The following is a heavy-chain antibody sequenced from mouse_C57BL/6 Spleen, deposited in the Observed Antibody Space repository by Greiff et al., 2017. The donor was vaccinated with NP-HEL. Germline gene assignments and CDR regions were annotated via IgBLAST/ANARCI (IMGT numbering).Heavy chain of an antibody. CDR1: GFTFSDYG. D-gene: IGHD3-3*01. CDR2: ISSGGSTI. CDR3: ARAGTHYAMDY. Sequence: EVKLVESGGGLVKPGGSLKLSCAASGFTFSDYGMHWVRQAPEKGLEWVAYISSGGSTIYYAATVQGRFTISRDNAKNTVSLQITSLRSEDTAMYYCARAGTHYAMDYWGQGTSVTVSS. V-gene: IGHV5-17*01. J-gene: IGHJ4*01.